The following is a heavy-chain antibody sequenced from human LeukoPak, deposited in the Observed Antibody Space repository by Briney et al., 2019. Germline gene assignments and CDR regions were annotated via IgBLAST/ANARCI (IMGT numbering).Heavy chain of an antibody. Sequence: GGSLRLSCAASGFTLSSYSMNWVRQAPGRGLEWVSYISSSSSIKYYADSVKGRFTISRDNARNSLYLQMNSLRAEDTAVYYCATHCSSVSCSLATFDIWGQGTMVTVSS. V-gene: IGHV3-48*01. CDR1: GFTLSSYS. J-gene: IGHJ3*02. CDR3: ATHCSSVSCSLATFDI. D-gene: IGHD2-2*01. CDR2: ISSSSSIK.